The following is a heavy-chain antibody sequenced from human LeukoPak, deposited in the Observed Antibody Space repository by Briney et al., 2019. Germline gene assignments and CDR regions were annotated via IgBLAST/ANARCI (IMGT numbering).Heavy chain of an antibody. CDR2: IDPSDSYT. V-gene: IGHV5-10-1*01. CDR1: GYSFTTYW. Sequence: GESLKSSCKGSGYSFTTYWISWVRQMPGKGLEWMGRIDPSDSYTSYSPSFQGHVTISADNSISTVYLQWSSLKASDTAMYYCARHGGGSYYYFDYWGQGTLVTVSA. J-gene: IGHJ4*02. CDR3: ARHGGGSYYYFDY. D-gene: IGHD1-26*01.